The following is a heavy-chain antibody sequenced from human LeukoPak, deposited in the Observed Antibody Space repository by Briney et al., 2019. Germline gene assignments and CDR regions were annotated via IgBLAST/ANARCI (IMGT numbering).Heavy chain of an antibody. D-gene: IGHD3-22*01. J-gene: IGHJ6*02. CDR2: INHSGGT. CDR3: ARGYPEYYYDSSGYPYYYYRMDV. V-gene: IGHV4-34*01. CDR1: GGSFSGYY. Sequence: ASETLSLTCAVYGGSFSGYYWSWIRQPPGKGLEWIGEINHSGGTNYNPSLKSRVTISVDTSKNQFSLKLSSVTAADTAVYYCARGYPEYYYDSSGYPYYYYRMDVWGQGTTVTVSS.